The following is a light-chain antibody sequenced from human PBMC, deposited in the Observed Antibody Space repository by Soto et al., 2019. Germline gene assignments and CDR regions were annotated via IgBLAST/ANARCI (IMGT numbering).Light chain of an antibody. J-gene: IGKJ1*01. V-gene: IGKV1-39*01. CDR2: DAS. CDR3: QQSYSTPWT. CDR1: ESISSY. Sequence: DIQMTQSPSSLSASVGDRVTITCRASESISSYLNWYQQKPGKAPKLLIYDASSLQSGVPSRFSGSGSGTDFTLTVSSLRPEDFAIYFCQQSYSTPWTFGHGTKVEIK.